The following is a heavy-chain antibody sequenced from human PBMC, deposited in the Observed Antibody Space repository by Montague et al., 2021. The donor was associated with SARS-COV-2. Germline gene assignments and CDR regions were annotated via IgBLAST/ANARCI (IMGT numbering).Heavy chain of an antibody. CDR1: GDSVSSNSAA. V-gene: IGHV6-1*01. J-gene: IGHJ4*02. CDR2: TYYRSKWHN. CDR3: ARGWVATIPHMDN. D-gene: IGHD5-12*01. Sequence: CAISGDSVSSNSAAWNWIRQSPSRGLEWLGRTYYRSKWHNDYAVSVKSRITINPDTSKNQFSLQLKSVTPEDTAVYYCARGWVATIPHMDNWGQGSLVILSS.